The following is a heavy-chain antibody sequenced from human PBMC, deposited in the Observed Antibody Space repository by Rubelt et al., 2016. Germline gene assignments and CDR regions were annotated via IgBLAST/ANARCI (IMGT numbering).Heavy chain of an antibody. V-gene: IGHV3-21*06. CDR1: GIIFSNYA. CDR2: ISNRGDET. CDR3: ARDHYCSGGTCYPFR. J-gene: IGHJ4*02. D-gene: IGHD2-15*01. Sequence: PGGSLRLSCGVSGIIFSNYAMNWVRPAPGKGLEWVAGISNRGDETYYADSVKGRFTISRDNAKNSLYLQMSSLRAEDTAVYYCARDHYCSGGTCYPFRWGQGTLVTVSS.